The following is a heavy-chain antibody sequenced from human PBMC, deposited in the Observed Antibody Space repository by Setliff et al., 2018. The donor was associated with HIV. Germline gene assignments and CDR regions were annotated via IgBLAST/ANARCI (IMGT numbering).Heavy chain of an antibody. V-gene: IGHV1-2*02. CDR2: INPSRGDT. CDR3: ARDLDSGYNAQDYFAY. CDR1: GYTFTSYD. J-gene: IGHJ4*02. D-gene: IGHD5-12*01. Sequence: GASVKVSCKASGYTFTSYDINWVRQATGQGLEWMGWINPSRGDTNYAQKFQGRVTMTRDTSIRTAYMELSRLQSDDTAVYFCARDLDSGYNAQDYFAYWGQGTPVTVSS.